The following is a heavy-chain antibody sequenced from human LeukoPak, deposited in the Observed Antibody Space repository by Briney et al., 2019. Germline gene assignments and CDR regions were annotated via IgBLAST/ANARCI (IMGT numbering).Heavy chain of an antibody. J-gene: IGHJ3*02. CDR3: AKVSGGDYDILTGYPSGAFDI. CDR2: ISGSGGST. CDR1: GFTFSSYA. D-gene: IGHD3-9*01. Sequence: GGSLRLSCAASGFTFSSYAMSWVRQAPGKGLEWVSAISGSGGSTYYADSVKGRFTISRDNSKNTLYLQMNSLRAEDTAVYYCAKVSGGDYDILTGYPSGAFDIWGQGTMVTVSS. V-gene: IGHV3-23*01.